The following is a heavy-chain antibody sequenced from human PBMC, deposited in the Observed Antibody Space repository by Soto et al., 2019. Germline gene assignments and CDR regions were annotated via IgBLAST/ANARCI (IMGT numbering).Heavy chain of an antibody. Sequence: GGSLRLSCAASEFTCSSYSMNWVRQAPGKGLEWVSLISSSSSYIYYADPMKGRFTISRDNAKNSLYLQMNSLRAEDTAVYYCARVSHYSFDAFDIWGQGTMVTVSS. CDR3: ARVSHYSFDAFDI. CDR2: ISSSSSYI. V-gene: IGHV3-21*01. CDR1: EFTCSSYS. D-gene: IGHD3-10*01. J-gene: IGHJ3*02.